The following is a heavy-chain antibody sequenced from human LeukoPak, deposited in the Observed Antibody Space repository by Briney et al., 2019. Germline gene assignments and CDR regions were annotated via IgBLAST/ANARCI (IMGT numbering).Heavy chain of an antibody. CDR2: ISYDGSNK. CDR1: GFTFSSYG. J-gene: IGHJ6*04. V-gene: IGHV3-30*18. Sequence: GGSLRLSCAASGFTFSSYGMHWVRQAPGKGLGWVAVISYDGSNKYYADSVKGRFTISRDNSKSTLYLQMNSLRAEDTAVYYCAKATLWFGELLTRESGMDVWGKGTTVTVSS. D-gene: IGHD3-10*01. CDR3: AKATLWFGELLTRESGMDV.